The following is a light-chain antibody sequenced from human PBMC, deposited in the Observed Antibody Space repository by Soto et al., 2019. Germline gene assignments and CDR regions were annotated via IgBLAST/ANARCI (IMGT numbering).Light chain of an antibody. V-gene: IGLV1-44*01. J-gene: IGLJ1*01. CDR3: AAWDDGRNGYV. Sequence: QSVLTQPPSASGTPGQSVTISCSGSSSNIGSNTVNCYQQLPGTAPKLLIYSNNQRPSGVPDRLSGAKSGTSASLAISGLQSEDEADYYCAAWDDGRNGYVFGSGTKVTVL. CDR2: SNN. CDR1: SSNIGSNT.